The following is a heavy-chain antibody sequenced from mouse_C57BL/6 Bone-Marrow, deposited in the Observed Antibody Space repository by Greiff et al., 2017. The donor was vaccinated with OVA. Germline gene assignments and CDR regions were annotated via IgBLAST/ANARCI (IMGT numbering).Heavy chain of an antibody. V-gene: IGHV1-15*01. J-gene: IGHJ3*01. CDR3: SVRLLTPTETPFAY. D-gene: IGHD1-2*01. CDR2: IDPETGGT. CDR1: GYTFTDYE. Sequence: QVQLQQSGAELVRPGASVTLSCKASGYTFTDYEMHWVKQTPVHGLEWIGAIDPETGGTAYNQKFKGKAILTADKSSSTAYMELRSLTSEDSAVYYCSVRLLTPTETPFAYWGQGTVVTVSA.